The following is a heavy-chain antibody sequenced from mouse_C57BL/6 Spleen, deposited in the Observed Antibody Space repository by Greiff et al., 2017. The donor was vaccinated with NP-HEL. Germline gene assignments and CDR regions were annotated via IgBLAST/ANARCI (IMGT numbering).Heavy chain of an antibody. CDR2: INPSSGYT. CDR3: ACYGNYAMDY. V-gene: IGHV1-4*01. D-gene: IGHD1-1*01. J-gene: IGHJ4*01. Sequence: QVQLQQSGAELARPGASVKMSCKASGYTFTSYTMHWVKQRPGQGLEWIGYINPSSGYTKYNQKFKDKATLTADKSSSIAYMQQGSLTSEDSAVYYCACYGNYAMDYWGQGTSVTVSS. CDR1: GYTFTSYT.